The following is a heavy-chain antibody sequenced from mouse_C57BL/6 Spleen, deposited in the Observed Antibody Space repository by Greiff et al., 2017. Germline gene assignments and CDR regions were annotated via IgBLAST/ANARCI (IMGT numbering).Heavy chain of an antibody. CDR3: ELGSWFAY. D-gene: IGHD4-1*01. CDR1: GYTFTDYY. Sequence: EVQLQQSGPELVKPGALVKISCKASGYTFTDYYMNWVKQSHGKSLEWIGDINPNNGGTSYNQKFKGKATLTVDKSSSTAYMELRSLTSEDSAVYYCELGSWFAYWGQGTLVTVSA. V-gene: IGHV1-26*01. CDR2: INPNNGGT. J-gene: IGHJ3*01.